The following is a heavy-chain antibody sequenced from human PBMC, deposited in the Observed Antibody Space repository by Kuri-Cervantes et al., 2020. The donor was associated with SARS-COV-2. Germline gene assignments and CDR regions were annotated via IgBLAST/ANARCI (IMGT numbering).Heavy chain of an antibody. Sequence: GESLKISCAASGFTFSSYAMSWVRQAPGKGLEWVSAISGSGGSTYYADSVKGRFTISRDNSKNTLYLQMNSLRAEDTAVYYCARKGGVYSSSCSDYWGQGTLVTVSS. CDR1: GFTFSSYA. CDR3: ARKGGVYSSSCSDY. CDR2: ISGSGGST. J-gene: IGHJ4*02. V-gene: IGHV3-23*01. D-gene: IGHD6-13*01.